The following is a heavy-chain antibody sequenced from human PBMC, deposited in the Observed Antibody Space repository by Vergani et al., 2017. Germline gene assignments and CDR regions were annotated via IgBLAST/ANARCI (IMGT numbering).Heavy chain of an antibody. CDR1: GFTFDDYA. D-gene: IGHD6-13*01. J-gene: IGHJ6*03. V-gene: IGHV3-9*01. CDR3: AKDARLYSSIYYHYMDV. Sequence: QLVESGGGLVQPGRSLRLSCAASGFTFDDYAMHWVRQAPGKGLEWVSAINWNSETITYADSVKGRFTISRDNAKNSLSLEMKSLRPEDAALYYCAKDARLYSSIYYHYMDVWGKGTTVTVSS. CDR2: INWNSETI.